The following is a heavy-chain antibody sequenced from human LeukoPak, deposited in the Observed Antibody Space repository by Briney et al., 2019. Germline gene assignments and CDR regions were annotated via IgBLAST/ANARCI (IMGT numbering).Heavy chain of an antibody. V-gene: IGHV6-1*01. CDR2: TYYRSKWYY. CDR3: ARDPSDEQGLDY. J-gene: IGHJ4*02. D-gene: IGHD1/OR15-1a*01. Sequence: PSQTLSLTCAISGDSVSSNTAAWYWIRQSPSRGLEWLGRTYYRSKWYYEYAVSVRSRITINVDTSKNQFSLQLNSVTPEDTAVYYCARDPSDEQGLDYWGQGTLVTVSS. CDR1: GDSVSSNTAA.